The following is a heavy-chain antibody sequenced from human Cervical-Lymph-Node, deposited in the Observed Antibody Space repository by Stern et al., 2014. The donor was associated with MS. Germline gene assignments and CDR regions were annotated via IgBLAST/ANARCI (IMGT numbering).Heavy chain of an antibody. D-gene: IGHD1-7*01. J-gene: IGHJ6*02. CDR1: GGTFSSYA. CDR3: ARDPLELRQLYYYGMDV. V-gene: IGHV1-69*17. Sequence: VQLEESGAEVKKPGSSVKVSCKASGGTFSSYAISWVRQAPGQGLEWMGGTIPIFGIANYAQKFQGRVTITADKSTSTAYMELSSLRSEDTAVYYCARDPLELRQLYYYGMDVWGQGTTVTVSS. CDR2: TIPIFGIA.